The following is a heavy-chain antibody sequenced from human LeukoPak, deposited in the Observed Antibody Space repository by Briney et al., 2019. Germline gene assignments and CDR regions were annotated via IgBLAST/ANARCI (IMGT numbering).Heavy chain of an antibody. D-gene: IGHD3-10*01. CDR3: ARDAPMVRGVKIGYMDV. J-gene: IGHJ6*03. CDR1: GYTFTSYG. Sequence: ASVKVSCKASGYTFTSYGISWVRQAPGQGLEWMGWISAYNGNTNYAQKLQGRVTMTTDTSTSTAYMELRSLRSDDTAVYYCARDAPMVRGVKIGYMDVWGKGTTVTISS. CDR2: ISAYNGNT. V-gene: IGHV1-18*01.